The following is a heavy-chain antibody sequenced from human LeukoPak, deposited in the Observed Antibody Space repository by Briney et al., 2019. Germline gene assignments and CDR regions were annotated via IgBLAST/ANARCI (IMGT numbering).Heavy chain of an antibody. V-gene: IGHV4-39*07. J-gene: IGHJ3*02. CDR2: IYHSGST. Sequence: SETLSLTCTVSGGSISSSSYYWGWIRQPPGKGLEWIGEIYHSGSTNYNPSLKSRVTISVDKSKTQFSLKLSSVTAADTAVYYCARDKWEPRYAFDIWGQGKMVTVSS. CDR1: GGSISSSSYY. D-gene: IGHD1-26*01. CDR3: ARDKWEPRYAFDI.